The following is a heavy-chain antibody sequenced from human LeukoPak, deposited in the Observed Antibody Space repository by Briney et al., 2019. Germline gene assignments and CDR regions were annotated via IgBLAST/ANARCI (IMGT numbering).Heavy chain of an antibody. Sequence: SQTLSLTCTVSGGSTSSRGYYWSWIRQHPGKGLEWIGYIYYSGSAFYNPSLETRLTISVDTSKNQFSLKLSSMTAADTAVYYCARGVDSSNYYLYFDLWGRGTLVTVSS. J-gene: IGHJ2*01. CDR1: GGSTSSRGYY. CDR3: ARGVDSSNYYLYFDL. V-gene: IGHV4-31*03. D-gene: IGHD3-22*01. CDR2: IYYSGSA.